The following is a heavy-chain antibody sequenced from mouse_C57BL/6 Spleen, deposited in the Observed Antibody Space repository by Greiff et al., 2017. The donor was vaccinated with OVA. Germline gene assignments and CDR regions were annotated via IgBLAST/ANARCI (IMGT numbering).Heavy chain of an antibody. CDR2: IYPGSGNT. V-gene: IGHV1-66*01. CDR3: AREGKLYDYGGFAY. D-gene: IGHD2-4*01. CDR1: GYSFTSYY. J-gene: IGHJ3*01. Sequence: QVQLQQSGPELVKPGASVKISCKASGYSFTSYYIHWVKQRPGQGLEWIGWIYPGSGNTKYNEKFKGKATLTADTSSSTAYMQLSSLTSEDSAVYYCAREGKLYDYGGFAYWGQGTLVTVSA.